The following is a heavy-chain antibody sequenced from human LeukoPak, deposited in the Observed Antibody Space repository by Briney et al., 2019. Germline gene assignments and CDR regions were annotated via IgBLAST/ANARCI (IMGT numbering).Heavy chain of an antibody. D-gene: IGHD2-2*01. CDR1: GFTFDDYA. Sequence: PGGSLRLSCAASGFTFDDYAMHWVRQAPGKGLEWVSSISSSSSYIYYADSVKGRFTISRDNAKNSLYLQMNSLRAEDTAVYYCARVLAIPAAMDYWGQGTLVTVSS. V-gene: IGHV3-21*01. CDR2: ISSSSSYI. CDR3: ARVLAIPAAMDY. J-gene: IGHJ4*02.